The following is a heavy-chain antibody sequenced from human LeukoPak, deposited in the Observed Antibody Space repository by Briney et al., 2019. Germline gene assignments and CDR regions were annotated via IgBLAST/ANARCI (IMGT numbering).Heavy chain of an antibody. Sequence: ASVKVSRKASGYTFTSYGISWVRQAPGQGLEWMGWISAYNGNTNYAQKLQGRVTMTTDTSTSTAYMELRSLRSDDTAVYYCARVDRIAVSWGRKNWFDPWGQGTLVTVSS. D-gene: IGHD6-19*01. CDR3: ARVDRIAVSWGRKNWFDP. CDR2: ISAYNGNT. CDR1: GYTFTSYG. V-gene: IGHV1-18*01. J-gene: IGHJ5*02.